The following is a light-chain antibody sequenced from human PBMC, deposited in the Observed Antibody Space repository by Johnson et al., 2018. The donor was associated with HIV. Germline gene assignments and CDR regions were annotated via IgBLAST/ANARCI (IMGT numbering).Light chain of an antibody. CDR1: SSNIGNNY. V-gene: IGLV1-51*01. Sequence: QSVLTQPPSVSAAPGQKVTISCSGSSSNIGNNYVSWYQQLPGTAPKLLIYDNNKRPSGIPDRFSGSKFGTSATLAITGLQPGDEADYYCGTWDSSLSSYVFGTGTKVTVL. J-gene: IGLJ1*01. CDR2: DNN. CDR3: GTWDSSLSSYV.